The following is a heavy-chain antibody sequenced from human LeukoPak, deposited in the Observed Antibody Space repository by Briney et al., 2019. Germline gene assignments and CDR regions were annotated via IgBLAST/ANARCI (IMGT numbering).Heavy chain of an antibody. V-gene: IGHV3-74*01. CDR3: AGNRAGWFDP. CDR1: GFIFSSYW. Sequence: PGASLRLSCAASGFIFSSYWMHWVRQAPGKGLVWVSRINTDGSTTTYADSVKGRFTISRDNAKNTLYLQMNSLRAEDTAVYYCAGNRAGWFDPWGQGTLVTVSS. CDR2: INTDGSTT. J-gene: IGHJ5*02. D-gene: IGHD2/OR15-2a*01.